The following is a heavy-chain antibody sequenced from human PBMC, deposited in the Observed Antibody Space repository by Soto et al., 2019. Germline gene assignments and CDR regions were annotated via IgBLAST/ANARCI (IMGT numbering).Heavy chain of an antibody. CDR2: ITASGSMA. Sequence: EVQLLESGGGLVQPGGSLRLSCEASGFTFDTYAMRWVRQPPGKGLEWVSSITASGSMAYHADSVQGRFTISRDNSKNTLYLQMNGLRTEDTAVYYCAKVHPGDEWGQGTLVTVSS. V-gene: IGHV3-23*01. J-gene: IGHJ4*02. CDR3: AKVHPGDE. CDR1: GFTFDTYA.